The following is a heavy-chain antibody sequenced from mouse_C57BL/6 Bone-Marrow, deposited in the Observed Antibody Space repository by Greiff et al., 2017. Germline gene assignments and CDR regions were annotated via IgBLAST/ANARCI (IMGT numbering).Heavy chain of an antibody. J-gene: IGHJ1*03. CDR3: ASALYFDV. Sequence: VQVVESGPGLVQPSQSLSITCTVSGFSLTSYGVHWVRQSPGKGLEWLGVIWSGGSTDYNAAFISRLSISKDNSKSQVFFKMNSLQADDTAIYYCASALYFDVWGTGTTVTVSS. CDR1: GFSLTSYG. CDR2: IWSGGST. V-gene: IGHV2-2*01.